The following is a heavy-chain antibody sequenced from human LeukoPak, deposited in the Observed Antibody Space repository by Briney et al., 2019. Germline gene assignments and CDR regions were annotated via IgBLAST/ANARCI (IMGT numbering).Heavy chain of an antibody. CDR1: GFTFSSYG. V-gene: IGHV3-33*01. J-gene: IGHJ4*02. CDR3: ARGARQMYYDFWSGYSYYFDY. CDR2: ICYDGSNK. D-gene: IGHD3-3*01. Sequence: LAGGSLRLSCAASGFTFSSYGMHWVRQAPGKGLEWVAVICYDGSNKYYADSVKGRFTISRDNSKNTLYLQMNSLRAEDTAVYYCARGARQMYYDFWSGYSYYFDYWGQGTLVTVSS.